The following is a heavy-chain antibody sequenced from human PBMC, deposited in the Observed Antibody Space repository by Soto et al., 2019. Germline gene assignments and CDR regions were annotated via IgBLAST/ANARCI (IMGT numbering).Heavy chain of an antibody. CDR1: GGSLSSGDYY. CDR2: IYDRGST. CDR3: ARAAYYDFWSGYYTGMDV. V-gene: IGHV4-30-4*01. Sequence: PSETLSLTCTVSGGSLSSGDYYWRWIRQPPEKRLEWIGYIYDRGSTYYNPCLKSRGTISVDTAKNQFSLNLSSVTAADTAVYYCARAAYYDFWSGYYTGMDVWGQGTTVTVSS. J-gene: IGHJ6*02. D-gene: IGHD3-3*01.